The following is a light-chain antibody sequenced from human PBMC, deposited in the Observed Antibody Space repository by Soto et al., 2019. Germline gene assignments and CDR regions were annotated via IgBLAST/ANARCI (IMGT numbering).Light chain of an antibody. CDR2: GAS. CDR1: QSVSSSY. J-gene: IGKJ4*01. V-gene: IGKV3-20*01. Sequence: EIVWTQSPGTLSLSPGERATLSCRASQSVSSSYLAWYQQKPGQAPRLLIYGASNRATGVPARFSGSGSGTEFTLTISSLQSEDFAVYYCQQYGDWPLTFGGGAKVEIE. CDR3: QQYGDWPLT.